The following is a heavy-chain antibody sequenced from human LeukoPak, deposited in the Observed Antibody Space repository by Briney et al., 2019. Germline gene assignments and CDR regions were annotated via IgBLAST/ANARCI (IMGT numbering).Heavy chain of an antibody. D-gene: IGHD1-7*01. Sequence: GGTLRLSCAASGFTFSSYSMNWVRQAPGKGLEWVSCISSSSSYIYYADSVKGRFTISRDNAKNSLYLQMNSLRAEDTAVYYCARAHNWKYGSFDFWGQGTLVTVSS. V-gene: IGHV3-21*01. CDR2: ISSSSSYI. CDR1: GFTFSSYS. CDR3: ARAHNWKYGSFDF. J-gene: IGHJ4*02.